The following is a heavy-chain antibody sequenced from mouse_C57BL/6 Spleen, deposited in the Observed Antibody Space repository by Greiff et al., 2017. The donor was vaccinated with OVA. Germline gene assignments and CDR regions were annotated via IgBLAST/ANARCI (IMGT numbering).Heavy chain of an antibody. CDR2: ISYDGSN. Sequence: EVKLMESGPGLVKPSQSLSLTCSVTGYSITSGYYWNWIRQFPGNKLEWMGYISYDGSNNYNPSLKNRISITRDTSKNQFFLKLNSVTTEDTATYYCARKLRPFYYAMDYWGQGTSVTVSS. CDR3: ARKLRPFYYAMDY. V-gene: IGHV3-6*01. J-gene: IGHJ4*01. CDR1: GYSITSGYY. D-gene: IGHD3-2*02.